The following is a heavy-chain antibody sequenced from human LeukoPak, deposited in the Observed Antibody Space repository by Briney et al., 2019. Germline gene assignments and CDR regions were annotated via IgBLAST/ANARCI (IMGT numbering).Heavy chain of an antibody. CDR1: GFTFSSYA. V-gene: IGHV3-23*01. CDR2: ISGSGGST. Sequence: GGSLRLSCAASGFTFSSYAINWVRQVPGKGLEWVSAISGSGGSTFYVDSVKGRFTISRDNSKNTLYLQMNSLRAEDTAVYYCAMSYSSSSVVAFDIWGQGTMVTVSS. J-gene: IGHJ3*02. D-gene: IGHD6-6*01. CDR3: AMSYSSSSVVAFDI.